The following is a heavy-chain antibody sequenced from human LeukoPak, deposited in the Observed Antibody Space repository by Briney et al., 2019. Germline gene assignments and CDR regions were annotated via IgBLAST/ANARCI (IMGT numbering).Heavy chain of an antibody. CDR2: ISSSSSYT. CDR1: GFTFSSYE. D-gene: IGHD1-14*01. CDR3: ARGPLWLDH. V-gene: IGHV3-48*03. J-gene: IGHJ5*02. Sequence: GGSLRLSCAASGFTFSSYEMNWVRQAPGKGLEWVSYISSSSSYTNYADSVKGRFTISRDNAKNSLYLQMNSLRAEDTAVYYCARGPLWLDHWGQGTLVTVSS.